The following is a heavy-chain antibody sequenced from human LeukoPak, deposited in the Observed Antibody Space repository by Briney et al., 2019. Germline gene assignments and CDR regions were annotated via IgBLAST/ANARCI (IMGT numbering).Heavy chain of an antibody. V-gene: IGHV1-2*02. Sequence: ASVKVSCKASGYTFTGYYMHWVRQAPGQGLEWIGWINPNSGGTNYAQKFQGRVTMTRDTSISTAYMELSRLGSDDTAVYYCARDLDGDYWFDPWGQGTLVTVSS. J-gene: IGHJ5*02. CDR2: INPNSGGT. D-gene: IGHD4-17*01. CDR3: ARDLDGDYWFDP. CDR1: GYTFTGYY.